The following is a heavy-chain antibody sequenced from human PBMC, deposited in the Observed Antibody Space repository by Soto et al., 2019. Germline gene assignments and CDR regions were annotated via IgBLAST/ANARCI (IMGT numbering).Heavy chain of an antibody. V-gene: IGHV1-2*02. J-gene: IGHJ6*02. Sequence: ASVKVSCKASGYTFTGYYMHWVRQAPGQGLEWMGWINPNSGGTNYAQKFQGRVTMTRDTPISTAYMELSRLRSDDTAVYYCARDFSPGSSRLYYYYGMDVWGQGTTVTVSS. CDR3: ARDFSPGSSRLYYYYGMDV. D-gene: IGHD6-6*01. CDR2: INPNSGGT. CDR1: GYTFTGYY.